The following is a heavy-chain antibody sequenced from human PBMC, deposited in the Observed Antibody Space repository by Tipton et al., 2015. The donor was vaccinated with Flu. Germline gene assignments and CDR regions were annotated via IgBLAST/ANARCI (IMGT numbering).Heavy chain of an antibody. J-gene: IGHJ6*02. CDR3: ARSIVATTSPYYYGMDV. CDR2: ISYDGSNK. V-gene: IGHV3-30*04. Sequence: RSLRLSCAASGFTFSSYAMHWVRQAPGKGLEWVAVISYDGSNKYYADSVKGRFTISRDNSKNTLYLQMNSLRAEDTAVYYCARSIVATTSPYYYGMDVWGQGTTVTVSS. CDR1: GFTFSSYA. D-gene: IGHD5-12*01.